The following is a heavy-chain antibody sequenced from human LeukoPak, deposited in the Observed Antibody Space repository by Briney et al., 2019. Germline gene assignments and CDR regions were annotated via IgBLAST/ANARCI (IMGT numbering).Heavy chain of an antibody. CDR1: GYKFTDYW. J-gene: IGHJ4*02. D-gene: IGHD4/OR15-4a*01. CDR3: ARHIGLTTRYFDY. V-gene: IGHV5-51*01. CDR2: IYPGDSDT. Sequence: GESLQISCKGSGYKFTDYWIGWVRQLPGKGLEWMGMIYPGDSDTRYSPSFQGHVTISADKSITTAYLQWSSLKASDTAMYHCARHIGLTTRYFDYWGQGTLVTVSS.